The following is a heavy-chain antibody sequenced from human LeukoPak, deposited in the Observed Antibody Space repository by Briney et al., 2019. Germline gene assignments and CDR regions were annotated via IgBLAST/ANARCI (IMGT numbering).Heavy chain of an antibody. CDR3: ARGSVVGAKTLGFGAFDI. Sequence: ASVKVSCTASGYTFTSYYMHWVRQAPGQGLEWMGIINPSGGSRSYAQKFQGRVTMTRDTSTSTVYMELSSLRSEDTAVYYCARGSVVGAKTLGFGAFDIWGQGTMVTVSS. D-gene: IGHD1-26*01. CDR1: GYTFTSYY. V-gene: IGHV1-46*01. J-gene: IGHJ3*02. CDR2: INPSGGSR.